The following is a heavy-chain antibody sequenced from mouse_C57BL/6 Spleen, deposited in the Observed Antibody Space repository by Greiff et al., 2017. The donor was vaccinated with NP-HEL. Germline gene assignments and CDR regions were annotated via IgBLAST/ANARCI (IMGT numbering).Heavy chain of an antibody. CDR1: GYTFPSYW. CDR3: ARLRGNYFLTDY. D-gene: IGHD2-1*01. J-gene: IGHJ2*01. V-gene: IGHV1-55*01. CDR2: IYPGSGST. Sequence: QVQLQQPGAELVKPGASVKMSCKASGYTFPSYWITWVKQRPGQGLEWIGDIYPGSGSTNYNEKFKSKATLTVDTSSSTAYMQLSSLTSEDSAVYYCARLRGNYFLTDYWGQGTTLTVSS.